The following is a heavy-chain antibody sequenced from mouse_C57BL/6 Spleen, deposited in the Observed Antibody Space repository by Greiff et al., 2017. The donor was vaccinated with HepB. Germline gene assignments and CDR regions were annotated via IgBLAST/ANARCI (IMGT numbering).Heavy chain of an antibody. CDR2: IDPSDSYT. CDR3: ARGIGGYFDV. J-gene: IGHJ1*03. CDR1: GYTFTSYW. V-gene: IGHV1-69*01. D-gene: IGHD2-14*01. Sequence: QVQLQQPGAELVMPGASVKLSCKASGYTFTSYWMHWVKQRPGQGLEWIGEIDPSDSYTNYNQKFKGKSTLTVDKSSSTAYMQLSSLTAEDSAVYYCARGIGGYFDVWGTGTTVTVSS.